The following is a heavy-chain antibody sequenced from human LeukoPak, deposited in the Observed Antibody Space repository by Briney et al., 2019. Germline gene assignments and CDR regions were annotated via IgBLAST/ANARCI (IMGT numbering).Heavy chain of an antibody. CDR3: ARDPRVPSSGWYLRAYYYYGMDV. Sequence: ASVKVSCKASGYTFTSYGISWVRQAPGQGLEWMGWISAYNGNTNYAQKLQGRVTMTTDTSTSTAYMELRSLRSGDTAVYYCARDPRVPSSGWYLRAYYYYGMDVWGQGTTVTVSS. CDR1: GYTFTSYG. CDR2: ISAYNGNT. V-gene: IGHV1-18*01. D-gene: IGHD6-19*01. J-gene: IGHJ6*02.